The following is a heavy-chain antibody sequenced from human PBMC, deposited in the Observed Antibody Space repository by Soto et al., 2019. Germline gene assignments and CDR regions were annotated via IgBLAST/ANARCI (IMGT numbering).Heavy chain of an antibody. D-gene: IGHD3-3*01. CDR2: FDPEDGET. CDR3: ATLWSGYPYFDY. V-gene: IGHV1-24*01. CDR1: RYTKAELS. Sequence: ASVKVTCEVSRYTKAELSMHWVRQAPGKGLEWMGGFDPEDGETIYAQKFQGRVTMTEDTSTDTAYMELSSLRSEDTSVYYCATLWSGYPYFDYWGQGTLVTVSS. J-gene: IGHJ4*02.